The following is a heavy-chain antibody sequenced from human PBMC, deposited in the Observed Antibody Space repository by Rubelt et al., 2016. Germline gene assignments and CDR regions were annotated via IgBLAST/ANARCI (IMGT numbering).Heavy chain of an antibody. Sequence: GGSLRLSCAASGFPFSGSPMNWIRQAPGKGLEWVANVKQDGSDKHYVESVKGRFTVSRDNAKNSLYLQMNSLRAEDTAVYYCAREATVAGTDDAFDIWGQGTMVTVSS. V-gene: IGHV3-7*01. CDR1: GFPFSGSP. CDR3: AREATVAGTDDAFDI. J-gene: IGHJ3*02. D-gene: IGHD6-19*01. CDR2: VKQDGSDK.